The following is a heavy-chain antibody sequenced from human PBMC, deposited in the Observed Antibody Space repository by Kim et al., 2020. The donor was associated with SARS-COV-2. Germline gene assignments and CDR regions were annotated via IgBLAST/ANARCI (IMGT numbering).Heavy chain of an antibody. D-gene: IGHD3-10*01. J-gene: IGHJ4*02. Sequence: SVKVSCKASGGTFSSYAISWVRQAPGQGLEWMGGIIPIFGTANYAQKFQGRVTITADESTSTAYMELSSLRSEDTAVYYCARGRRILGGQACFDYWGQGTLVTVSS. CDR3: ARGRRILGGQACFDY. CDR2: IIPIFGTA. V-gene: IGHV1-69*13. CDR1: GGTFSSYA.